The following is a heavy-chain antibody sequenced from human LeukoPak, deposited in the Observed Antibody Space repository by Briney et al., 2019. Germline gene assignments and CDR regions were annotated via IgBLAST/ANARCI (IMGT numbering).Heavy chain of an antibody. CDR1: GFTFSSYS. D-gene: IGHD5-18*01. J-gene: IGHJ4*02. CDR2: ISSSSSTI. Sequence: GGSLRLSCAASGFTFSSYSMNWVRQAPGKGLEWVSYISSSSSTIYYADSVKGRFTISRDNAKNSLYLQMNSLRAEDTAVYYCAREQGDSGYSYGSYYFDYWGQGTLVTVSS. V-gene: IGHV3-48*04. CDR3: AREQGDSGYSYGSYYFDY.